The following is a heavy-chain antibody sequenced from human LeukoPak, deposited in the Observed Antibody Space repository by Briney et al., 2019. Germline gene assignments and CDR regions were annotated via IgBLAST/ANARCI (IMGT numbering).Heavy chain of an antibody. CDR3: ARQGMNTATFDY. CDR1: GGSIGTSY. D-gene: IGHD4-17*01. CDR2: IYYSGST. Sequence: SETLSLTCTVSGGSIGTSYWSWIRQPPGKGLEWIGCIYYSGSTNYNPSLKSRVTISVDTSKNQFSLKLSSVTAADTAVYYCARQGMNTATFDYWGQGTLVTVSS. V-gene: IGHV4-59*08. J-gene: IGHJ4*02.